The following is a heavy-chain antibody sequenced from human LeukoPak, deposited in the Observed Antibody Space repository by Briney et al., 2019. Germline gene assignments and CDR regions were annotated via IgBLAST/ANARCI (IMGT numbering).Heavy chain of an antibody. CDR3: AKDLFPVTTTQVGY. D-gene: IGHD4-17*01. CDR2: ISYDGSNK. V-gene: IGHV3-30*18. CDR1: GFTFSSYG. J-gene: IGHJ4*02. Sequence: GGSLRLSCAASGFTFSSYGMHWVRQAPGKGLEWVAVISYDGSNKYYADSVKGRFTISRDNSKNTLYLQMNSLRAEDTAVYYCAKDLFPVTTTQVGYWGQGTLVTVSS.